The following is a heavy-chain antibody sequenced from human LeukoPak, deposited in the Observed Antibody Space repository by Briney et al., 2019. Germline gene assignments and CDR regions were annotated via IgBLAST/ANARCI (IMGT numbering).Heavy chain of an antibody. CDR1: GFTFSSYV. D-gene: IGHD5-18*01. CDR3: ARDSAMDTLDY. CDR2: IKQDGSEK. Sequence: GGSLRLSCAASGFTFSSYVMHWVRQAPGKGLEWVANIKQDGSEKYYVDSVKGRFTISRDNAKNSLYLQMNSLRAEDTAVYYCARDSAMDTLDYWGQGTLVTVSS. J-gene: IGHJ4*02. V-gene: IGHV3-7*01.